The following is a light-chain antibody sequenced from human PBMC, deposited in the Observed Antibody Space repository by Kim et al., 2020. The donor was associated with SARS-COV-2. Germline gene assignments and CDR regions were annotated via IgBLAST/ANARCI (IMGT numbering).Light chain of an antibody. CDR2: AAS. Sequence: DIVMTQSPDSLTASVGDRVTITCRASQDISNYLAWYQQKPGKVPNLLIFAASTLQSGVPSRFSGSGSGTDFTLTISSLQPEDVATYYCQKCYGALTFGPGTKVDIK. V-gene: IGKV1-27*01. CDR3: QKCYGALT. J-gene: IGKJ3*01. CDR1: QDISNY.